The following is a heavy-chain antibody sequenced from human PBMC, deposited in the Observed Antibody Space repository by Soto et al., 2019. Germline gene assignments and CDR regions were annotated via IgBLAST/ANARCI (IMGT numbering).Heavy chain of an antibody. Sequence: EVQLVEYGGGLVQPGGSLRLSCAASGFTFSTHSMNWVRRAPGKGLEWISYITSSDVTMYADSVKGRFTISRDNAKNSLYLQMNSLRGEDTAVYFCVGEVGFQLIYWGQGTLVTVSS. CDR1: GFTFSTHS. V-gene: IGHV3-48*01. D-gene: IGHD2-2*01. CDR3: VGEVGFQLIY. J-gene: IGHJ4*02. CDR2: ITSSDVTM.